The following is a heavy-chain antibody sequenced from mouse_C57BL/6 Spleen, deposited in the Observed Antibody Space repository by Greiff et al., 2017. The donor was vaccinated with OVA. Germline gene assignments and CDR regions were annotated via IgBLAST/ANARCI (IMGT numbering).Heavy chain of an antibody. D-gene: IGHD1-1*01. CDR3: TRGGGSTYYYAMDY. CDR1: GFTFSDAW. CDR2: IRNKANNHAT. Sequence: EVKVEESGGGLVQPGGSMKLSCAASGFTFSDAWMDWVRQSPEKGLEWVAEIRNKANNHATYYAESVKGRFTISRDDSKSSVYLKMNSLRAEDTGIYYCTRGGGSTYYYAMDYWGQGTSVTVSS. V-gene: IGHV6-6*01. J-gene: IGHJ4*01.